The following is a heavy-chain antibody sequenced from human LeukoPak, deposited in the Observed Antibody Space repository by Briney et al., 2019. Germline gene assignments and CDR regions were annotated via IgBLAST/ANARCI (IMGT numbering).Heavy chain of an antibody. V-gene: IGHV3-7*04. J-gene: IGHJ4*02. Sequence: GGSLRLSCAASGFTFSSYWMNWVRQAPGKGLEWVANIKQDGSEKYYVDSVKGRFTISRDNAKNSLYLQMNGLRAEDTAVYYCARVYSGYEDFDYWGQGTLVTVSS. CDR2: IKQDGSEK. CDR3: ARVYSGYEDFDY. CDR1: GFTFSSYW. D-gene: IGHD5-12*01.